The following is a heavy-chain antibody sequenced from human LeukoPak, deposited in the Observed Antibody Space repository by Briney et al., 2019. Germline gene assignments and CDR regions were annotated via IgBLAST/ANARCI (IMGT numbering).Heavy chain of an antibody. D-gene: IGHD6-13*01. CDR3: ARRLGQQPNWFDP. J-gene: IGHJ5*02. V-gene: IGHV3-21*01. CDR2: ISSSSSYI. CDR1: GFTFSSYN. Sequence: GGSLRLSCAASGFTFSSYNMNWVRKAPGKGLEWVSPISSSSSYIYYADSVKGRFTISRDNAKNSLYLQMNSLRAEDTAVYYCARRLGQQPNWFDPWGQGTLVTVSS.